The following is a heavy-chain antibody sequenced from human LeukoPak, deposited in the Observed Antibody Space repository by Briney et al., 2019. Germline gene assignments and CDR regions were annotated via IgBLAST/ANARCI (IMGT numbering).Heavy chain of an antibody. CDR3: ARHPERYSYFDY. V-gene: IGHV4-39*01. CDR2: IYYTGSA. J-gene: IGHJ4*02. CDR1: GGSISSSSYY. D-gene: IGHD5-18*01. Sequence: SETLSLTCTVSGGSISSSSYYWGWIRQPPGKGLEWIGSIYYTGSAYYNPSLKSRVIMSVDTSKNQFSLRLSSVTAADTAVYSCARHPERYSYFDYWGQGTLVTVSS.